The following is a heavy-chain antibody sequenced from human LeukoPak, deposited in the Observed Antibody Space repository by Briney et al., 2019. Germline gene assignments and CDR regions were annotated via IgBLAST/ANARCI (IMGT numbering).Heavy chain of an antibody. Sequence: GGSLRLSCAASGFTFSSYAMSWVRQAPGKGLEWVSAISGSGGSTYYADSVKGRFTISRGNSKNTLYLQMNSLRAEDTAVYYCAKDLGYCSGGSCGDYWGQGTLVTVSS. J-gene: IGHJ4*02. V-gene: IGHV3-23*01. CDR2: ISGSGGST. CDR3: AKDLGYCSGGSCGDY. CDR1: GFTFSSYA. D-gene: IGHD2-15*01.